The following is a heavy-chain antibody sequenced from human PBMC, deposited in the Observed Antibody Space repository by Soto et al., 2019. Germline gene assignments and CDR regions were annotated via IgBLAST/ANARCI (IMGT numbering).Heavy chain of an antibody. CDR1: GFTFSSYG. CDR2: IWSDGSNK. CDR3: ARDLLLWFGELSPMDV. Sequence: QVQLVESGGGVVQPGRSLSLSCAASGFTFSSYGMHWVSQAPGKGLEWVAVIWSDGSNKYYADSVKGRFTISRDNSKNTLYLQMNSLRAEDTAVYYCARDLLLWFGELSPMDVWGQGTTVTVSS. D-gene: IGHD3-10*01. V-gene: IGHV3-33*01. J-gene: IGHJ6*02.